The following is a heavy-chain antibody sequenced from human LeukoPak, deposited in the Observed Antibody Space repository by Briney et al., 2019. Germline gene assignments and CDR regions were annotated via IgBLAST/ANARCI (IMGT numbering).Heavy chain of an antibody. V-gene: IGHV4-30-2*01. J-gene: IGHJ4*02. CDR1: GGSISSGGYY. CDR3: AREGAQYCSSTSCFDYYIDY. Sequence: SETLSLTCTVSGGSISSGGYYWSWIRQPPGKGLEWIGYIYHSGSTYHNPSLKSRVTISVDRSKNQFSLKLSSVTAADTAVYYCAREGAQYCSSTSCFDYYIDYWGQGTLVTVSS. D-gene: IGHD2-2*01. CDR2: IYHSGST.